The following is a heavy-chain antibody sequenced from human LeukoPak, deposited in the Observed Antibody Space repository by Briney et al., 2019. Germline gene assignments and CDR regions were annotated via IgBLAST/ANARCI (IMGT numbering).Heavy chain of an antibody. J-gene: IGHJ3*02. CDR1: GVSISSGGYY. CDR2: IYYSGST. CDR3: ASRNHYYDSSGYCYVWAFDI. Sequence: PSETLSLTCTVSGVSISSGGYYWSWIRQHPGKGLEWIGYIYYSGSTYYNPSLKSRVTISVDTSKNQFSLKLSSVTAADTAVYYCASRNHYYDSSGYCYVWAFDIWGQGTMVTVSS. V-gene: IGHV4-31*03. D-gene: IGHD3-22*01.